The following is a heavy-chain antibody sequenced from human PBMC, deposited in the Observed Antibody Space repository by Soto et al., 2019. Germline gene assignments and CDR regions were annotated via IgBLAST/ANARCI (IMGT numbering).Heavy chain of an antibody. CDR1: GGSFTSYS. CDR2: IIPIQGKA. J-gene: IGHJ6*03. D-gene: IGHD2-21*01. CDR3: AKSLLFVDHGYMDV. V-gene: IGHV1-69*02. Sequence: QVQLVQSGAELKKPGSSVKVSCEASGGSFTSYSFTWVRQAPGQGLEWMGRIIPIQGKANYALKFQDRVTITADRSTRTVYTELTSLRPEDTAVYFCAKSLLFVDHGYMDVWGKGTTVTVSS.